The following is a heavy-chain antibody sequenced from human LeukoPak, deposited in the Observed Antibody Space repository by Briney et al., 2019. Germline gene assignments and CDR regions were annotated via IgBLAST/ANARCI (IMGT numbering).Heavy chain of an antibody. Sequence: EASVKVSCKASGYTFTGYYMHWVRQAPGQGLEWMGWINTNTGNPTYAQGFTGRFVFSLDTSVSTAYLQISSLKAEDTAVYYCARGYYYYYMDVWGKGTTVTVSS. CDR1: GYTFTGYY. CDR3: ARGYYYYYMDV. V-gene: IGHV7-4-1*02. J-gene: IGHJ6*03. CDR2: INTNTGNP.